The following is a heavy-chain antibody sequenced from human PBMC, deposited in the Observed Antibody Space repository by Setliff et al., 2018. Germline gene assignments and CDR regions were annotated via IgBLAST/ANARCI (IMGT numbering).Heavy chain of an antibody. CDR1: GFTFSGSA. V-gene: IGHV3-7*03. CDR2: IKQDGSDK. CDR3: AKGGDSSSWYGFSYYYYMDV. J-gene: IGHJ6*03. D-gene: IGHD6-13*01. Sequence: GALRLSCAASGFTFSGSAMHWVRQAPGKGLEWVANIKQDGSDKCYVDSVKGRFTISRDNSKNSLYLQMNSLRTEDTALYYCAKGGDSSSWYGFSYYYYMDVWGKGTTVTVSS.